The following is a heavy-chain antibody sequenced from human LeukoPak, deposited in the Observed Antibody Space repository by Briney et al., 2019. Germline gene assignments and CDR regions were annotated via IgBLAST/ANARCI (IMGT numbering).Heavy chain of an antibody. CDR2: TYYRSDWYS. CDR1: GDRVSSNSAA. Sequence: SQTLSLTCAISGDRVSSNSAAWNWIRQSPSRGLEWLGRTYYRSDWYSDYAVSVKSRVSITPDTAKNQFSRQLDSVTPEDTAIYYCAREGSYFDYWGQGTLVTVSS. CDR3: AREGSYFDY. V-gene: IGHV6-1*01. J-gene: IGHJ4*02.